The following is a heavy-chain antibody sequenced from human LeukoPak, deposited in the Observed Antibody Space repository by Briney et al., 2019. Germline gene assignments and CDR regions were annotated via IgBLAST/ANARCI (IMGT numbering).Heavy chain of an antibody. CDR1: GYIFTSYD. J-gene: IGHJ4*02. CDR3: ARAGWRYFDWKTYYFDY. D-gene: IGHD3-9*01. Sequence: GASVKVSCKASGYIFTSYDINWVRQATGQGPEWMGWMNPNSGNTGYAQKFQGRVTMTRNTSISTAYMELSSLRSEDTAVYYCARAGWRYFDWKTYYFDYWGQGTLVTVSS. V-gene: IGHV1-8*01. CDR2: MNPNSGNT.